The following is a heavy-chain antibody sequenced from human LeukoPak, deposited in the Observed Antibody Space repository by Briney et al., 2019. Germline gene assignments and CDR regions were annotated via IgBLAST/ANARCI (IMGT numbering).Heavy chain of an antibody. Sequence: ASVKVSCKASGYTFTSYGISWVRQAPGRGLEWMGWISAYNGNTNYAQKLQGRVTMTTDTSTSTAYMELRSLRSDDTAVYYCARDTDLMTTVTIASFDYWGQGTLVTVSS. V-gene: IGHV1-18*01. J-gene: IGHJ4*02. CDR1: GYTFTSYG. D-gene: IGHD4-17*01. CDR2: ISAYNGNT. CDR3: ARDTDLMTTVTIASFDY.